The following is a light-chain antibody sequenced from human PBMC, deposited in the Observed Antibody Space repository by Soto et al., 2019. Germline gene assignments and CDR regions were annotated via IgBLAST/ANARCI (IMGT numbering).Light chain of an antibody. CDR3: CSYAGRSPYV. J-gene: IGLJ1*01. CDR1: SSDVGSYNL. CDR2: EVS. Sequence: QSALTQPASVSGSPGQSITISCTGTSSDVGSYNLVSWYQQHPGKAPKLMIYEVSKRPSGVSNRFSGSKSGNTASLTISGLQAEDEADYYCCSYAGRSPYVFGTGTQLTVL. V-gene: IGLV2-23*02.